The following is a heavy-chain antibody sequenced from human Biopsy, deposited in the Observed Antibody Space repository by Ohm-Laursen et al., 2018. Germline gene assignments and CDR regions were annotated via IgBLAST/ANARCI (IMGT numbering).Heavy chain of an antibody. V-gene: IGHV4-38-2*02. D-gene: IGHD6-13*01. Sequence: SETLSLTCRVSGYSISTAYYWAWFRQPPGKGLEWIASIYHIGSTNYNPPLMNRVSISVDTSKNQFSLRLTSVTAADPAVYYCARVGRAAPFDSWGQGTLVTVSS. J-gene: IGHJ4*02. CDR2: IYHIGST. CDR1: GYSISTAYY. CDR3: ARVGRAAPFDS.